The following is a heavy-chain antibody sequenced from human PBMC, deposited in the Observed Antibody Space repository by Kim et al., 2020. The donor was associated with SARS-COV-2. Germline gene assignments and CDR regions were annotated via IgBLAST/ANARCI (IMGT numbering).Heavy chain of an antibody. V-gene: IGHV1-3*01. CDR1: GYTFISFP. J-gene: IGHJ4*02. Sequence: ASVKVSCKASGYTFISFPIHWVRQAPGERLEWLGWIYADSGATKYSQNLQGRVTITRDASARTVYMELGSLRSEDTGVYYCARGKETDYWGQGTPVTVSS. CDR2: IYADSGAT. CDR3: ARGKETDY.